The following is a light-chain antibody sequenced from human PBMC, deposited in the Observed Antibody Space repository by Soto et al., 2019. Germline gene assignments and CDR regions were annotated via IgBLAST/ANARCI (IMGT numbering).Light chain of an antibody. CDR1: SRDVGGYNY. V-gene: IGLV2-14*01. CDR2: EVS. J-gene: IGLJ2*01. CDR3: SSYISSSTFVV. Sequence: QSALTQPASVSGSPGQSITISCTGTSRDVGGYNYVSWHQQHPGKAPKVIITEVSNRPSGVSNHFSGSKSGNTASLTISGLQAEDEADYYCSSYISSSTFVVFGGGTKVTVL.